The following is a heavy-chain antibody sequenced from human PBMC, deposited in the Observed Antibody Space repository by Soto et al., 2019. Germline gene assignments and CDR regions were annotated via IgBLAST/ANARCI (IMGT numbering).Heavy chain of an antibody. J-gene: IGHJ6*03. CDR2: ISSSSSTI. D-gene: IGHD2-15*01. V-gene: IGHV3-48*01. CDR3: AREGDCSGGSCYSGWYYYYYMDV. Sequence: GGSLRLSCAASGFTFSSYSMNWVRQAPGKGLEWVSYISSSSSTIYYADSVKGRFTISRDNAKNSLYLQMNSLRAEDTAVYYCAREGDCSGGSCYSGWYYYYYMDVWGKGTTVTVSS. CDR1: GFTFSSYS.